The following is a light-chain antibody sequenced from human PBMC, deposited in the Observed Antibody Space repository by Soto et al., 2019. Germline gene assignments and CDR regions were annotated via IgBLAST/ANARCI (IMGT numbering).Light chain of an antibody. CDR1: QSAGSS. Sequence: EIVLTQSPATLSLSPGERATLSCRASQSAGSSLAWYQQKPGQAPRLLIYGVSNRAGGVPARFSGGGSGTDFTLTISSLEPEDFAFYHCQQRTTWLTFGGGTKVEIK. CDR3: QQRTTWLT. CDR2: GVS. V-gene: IGKV3-11*01. J-gene: IGKJ4*01.